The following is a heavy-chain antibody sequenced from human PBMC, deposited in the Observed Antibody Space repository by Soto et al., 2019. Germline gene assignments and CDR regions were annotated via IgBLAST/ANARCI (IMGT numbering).Heavy chain of an antibody. D-gene: IGHD2-15*01. CDR3: ARDWGCSGGSCPLDY. CDR1: GFTFSSYW. V-gene: IGHV3-74*01. J-gene: IGHJ4*02. CDR2: INSDGSST. Sequence: GGSLRLSCAASGFTFSSYWMHWVRQAPGKGLVWVSRINSDGSSTSYADSVKGRFTISRDNAKNTLYLQMNSLRAEDTAVYYCARDWGCSGGSCPLDYWGQGTLVTVSS.